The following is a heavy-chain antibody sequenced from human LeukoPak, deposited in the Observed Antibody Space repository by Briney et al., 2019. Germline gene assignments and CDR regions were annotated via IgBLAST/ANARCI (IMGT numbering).Heavy chain of an antibody. V-gene: IGHV1-69*05. CDR2: IIPIFGTA. J-gene: IGHJ5*02. CDR1: GGTFSSYA. D-gene: IGHD6-19*01. Sequence: SVKVSCKGSGGTFSSYAISWVRQAPGQGLEWMGGIIPIFGTANYAQKFQGRVTITTDKSTSTAYMELSSLRSEDTAVYYCASDTGYSSGWYGNNWFDPWGQGTLVTVSS. CDR3: ASDTGYSSGWYGNNWFDP.